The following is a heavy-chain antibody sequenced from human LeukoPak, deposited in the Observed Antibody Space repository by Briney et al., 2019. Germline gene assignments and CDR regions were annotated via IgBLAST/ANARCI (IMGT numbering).Heavy chain of an antibody. CDR3: ARESAVKLLLSRSYYYYMDV. D-gene: IGHD2/OR15-2a*01. Sequence: SETLSLTCAVYGGYFSGYYWSWIRQPPGKGLEWIGEINHSGSTNYNPSLKSRVTISVDTSKNQFSLKLSSVTAADTAVYYCARESAVKLLLSRSYYYYMDVWGKGTTVTVSS. J-gene: IGHJ6*03. V-gene: IGHV4-34*01. CDR1: GGYFSGYY. CDR2: INHSGST.